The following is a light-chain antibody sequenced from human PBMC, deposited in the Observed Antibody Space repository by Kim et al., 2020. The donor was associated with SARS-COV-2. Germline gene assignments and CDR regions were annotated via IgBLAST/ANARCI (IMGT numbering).Light chain of an antibody. V-gene: IGKV1-33*01. CDR1: QDISNY. Sequence: SASVGDRVTITCQASQDISNYLNWYQQKPGKAPKLLIYDASNLKTGVPSRFSGSGSGKDFSFTISSLQPEDVGTYYCQQYDNLPLTFGGGTKLEIK. CDR2: DAS. J-gene: IGKJ4*01. CDR3: QQYDNLPLT.